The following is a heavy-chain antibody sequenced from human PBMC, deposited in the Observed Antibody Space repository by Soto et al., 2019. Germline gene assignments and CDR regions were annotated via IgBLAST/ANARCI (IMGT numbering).Heavy chain of an antibody. D-gene: IGHD6-13*01. CDR1: GFTFSSYA. CDR2: ISGSGGST. Sequence: GGSLRLSCAASGFTFSSYAMSWVRQAPGKGLEWVSAISGSGGSTYYADSVKGRFTISRDNSKNTLYLQMNSLRAEDTAVYYCAKNPAYSSSWYYFDYWGQGTLVTVSS. V-gene: IGHV3-23*01. CDR3: AKNPAYSSSWYYFDY. J-gene: IGHJ4*02.